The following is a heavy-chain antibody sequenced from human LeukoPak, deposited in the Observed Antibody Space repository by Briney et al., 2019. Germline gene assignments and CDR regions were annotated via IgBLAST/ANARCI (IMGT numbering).Heavy chain of an antibody. CDR2: IYYSGSA. J-gene: IGHJ4*02. D-gene: IGHD3-9*01. V-gene: IGHV4-59*01. CDR1: GGSISSYY. Sequence: SVTLSLTCTVSGGSISSYYWSWIRQPPGKGLEWIGYIYYSGSATYNPSLKSRVTMSIDTSKNQFSLKLSSVTAADTAVYYCARADYDILTGSPWYFDYWGQGSLVTVSS. CDR3: ARADYDILTGSPWYFDY.